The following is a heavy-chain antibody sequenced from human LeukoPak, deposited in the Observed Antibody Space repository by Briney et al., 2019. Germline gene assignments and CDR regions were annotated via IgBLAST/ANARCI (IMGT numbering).Heavy chain of an antibody. V-gene: IGHV3-23*01. CDR2: IGGSGGTT. Sequence: GGSLRLSCAASGFTFSNYAMSWVRQAPGKGLEWVSAIGGSGGTTYYADSVKGRFTISRDNSKNTLYLQMNSLRAEDTAVYFCAKDSRGYSIRWWNYMDVWGKGTTVTVSS. CDR1: GFTFSNYA. CDR3: AKDSRGYSIRWWNYMDV. J-gene: IGHJ6*03. D-gene: IGHD6-13*01.